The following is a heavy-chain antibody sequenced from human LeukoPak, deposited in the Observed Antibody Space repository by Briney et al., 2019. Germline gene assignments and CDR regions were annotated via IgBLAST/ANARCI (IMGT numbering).Heavy chain of an antibody. CDR3: AKGHIAAAVFDY. Sequence: GGSLRLSCAASGFTFDDYAMHWVRQAPGKGLEWVSGISWNSGSIGYADSVKGRFTISRDNAKNSLYLQMNSLRAEDTALYYCAKGHIAAAVFDYWGQGTLVTVSS. CDR2: ISWNSGSI. V-gene: IGHV3-9*01. J-gene: IGHJ4*02. CDR1: GFTFDDYA. D-gene: IGHD6-25*01.